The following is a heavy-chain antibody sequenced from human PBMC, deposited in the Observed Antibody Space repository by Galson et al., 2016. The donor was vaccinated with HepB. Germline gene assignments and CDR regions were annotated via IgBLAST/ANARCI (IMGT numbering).Heavy chain of an antibody. J-gene: IGHJ4*02. CDR1: GFTFNTYA. CDR2: ITGNGGTT. V-gene: IGHV3-23*01. CDR3: AKRDYSDSDGYLPLFDR. D-gene: IGHD3-22*01. Sequence: SLRLSCAASGFTFNTYAMSWVRQAPGKGPEWVSAITGNGGTTYYTDPVKGRFTISRDNSKNTLYLQMNSLRVDDTAVYYCAKRDYSDSDGYLPLFDRWGQGTLVTVSS.